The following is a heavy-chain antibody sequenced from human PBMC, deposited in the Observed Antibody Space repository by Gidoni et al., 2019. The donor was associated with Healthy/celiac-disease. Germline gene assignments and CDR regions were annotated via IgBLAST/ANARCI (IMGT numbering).Heavy chain of an antibody. CDR3: ARLRYCSGGSCYGSDNWFDP. CDR2: ISPGNSDT. J-gene: IGHJ5*02. V-gene: IGHV5-51*01. CDR1: GYSFTSYW. Sequence: EVQLVQSGAEVKKPGESLKISCKGSGYSFTSYWIGWVRQMPGKGLELMGIISPGNSDTRYSPSFQGQVTISADKSISTAYLQWSSLKASDTAMYYCARLRYCSGGSCYGSDNWFDPWGQGTLVTVSS. D-gene: IGHD2-15*01.